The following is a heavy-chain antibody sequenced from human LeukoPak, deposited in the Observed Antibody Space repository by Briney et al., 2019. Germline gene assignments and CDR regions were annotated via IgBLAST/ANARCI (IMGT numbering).Heavy chain of an antibody. D-gene: IGHD6-13*01. J-gene: IGHJ4*02. Sequence: ASVKVSCKASGYTFTGYYMHWVRQAPGQGLEWMGWINPNSGGTNYAQKFQGRVTMARDTSISTAYMELSRLRSDDTAVYYCASYSSSWYSFDYWGQGTLVTVSS. V-gene: IGHV1-2*02. CDR1: GYTFTGYY. CDR2: INPNSGGT. CDR3: ASYSSSWYSFDY.